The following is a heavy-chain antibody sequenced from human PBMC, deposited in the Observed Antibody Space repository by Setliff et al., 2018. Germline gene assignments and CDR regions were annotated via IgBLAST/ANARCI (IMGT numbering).Heavy chain of an antibody. CDR2: INAGNGNT. CDR3: ARDPASSGYDTYYYYYYGMDV. Sequence: ASVKVSCKASGYTFTSYAMHWVRQAPGQRHEWMGWINAGNGNTKYSQKFQGRVTITRDTSASTAYMELSSLRSEDTAVYYCARDPASSGYDTYYYYYYGMDVWGQGTTVTVSS. D-gene: IGHD5-12*01. J-gene: IGHJ6*02. CDR1: GYTFTSYA. V-gene: IGHV1-3*01.